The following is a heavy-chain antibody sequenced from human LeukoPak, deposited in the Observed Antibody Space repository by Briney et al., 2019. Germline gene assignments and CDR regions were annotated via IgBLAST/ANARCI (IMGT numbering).Heavy chain of an antibody. D-gene: IGHD6-6*01. Sequence: PGGPLRLSCAASGFNFRRFWMSWVRQAPGKGLEWVTNISPDGNEKSYVDSAKGRFTISRDNAKYSVHLQMNSLRAEDTAVYYCAARAITDRPYYLDNWGQGTLVTVSS. CDR3: AARAITDRPYYLDN. V-gene: IGHV3-7*01. CDR2: ISPDGNEK. J-gene: IGHJ4*02. CDR1: GFNFRRFW.